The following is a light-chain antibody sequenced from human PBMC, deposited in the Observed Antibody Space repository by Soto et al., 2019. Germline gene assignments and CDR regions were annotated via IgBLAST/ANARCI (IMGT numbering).Light chain of an antibody. V-gene: IGKV3-15*01. Sequence: EIVMTQSPATLSVSPGERATLSCRASRSVSSNLAWYQQKPGQAPRLLMYGASTRATGIPARFSGSGSGTEFTLTISRLEPEDFAVYYCQQYGSSPLTFGGGTKVEIK. CDR3: QQYGSSPLT. CDR1: RSVSSN. CDR2: GAS. J-gene: IGKJ4*01.